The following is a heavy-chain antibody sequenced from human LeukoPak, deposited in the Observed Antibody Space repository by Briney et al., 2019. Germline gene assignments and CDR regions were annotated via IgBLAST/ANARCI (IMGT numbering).Heavy chain of an antibody. D-gene: IGHD4-23*01. Sequence: SETLSLTCTVSGYSISSGYYWGWIRQPPGKGLAWIGSIYHSGSTYYNPSLKSRVTISVDTSKNQFSLKLSSVTAADTAVYYCARGLVGGYGGNQPLWDWGQGTLVTVSS. CDR2: IYHSGST. CDR3: ARGLVGGYGGNQPLWD. CDR1: GYSISSGYY. V-gene: IGHV4-38-2*02. J-gene: IGHJ4*02.